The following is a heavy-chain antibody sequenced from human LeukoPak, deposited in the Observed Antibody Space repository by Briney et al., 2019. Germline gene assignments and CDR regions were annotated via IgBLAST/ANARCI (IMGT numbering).Heavy chain of an antibody. Sequence: PSETLSLTCTVSGGSYSSYYWSWIRQPPGRGLEWIGYIHYTGSTNYNPSLKSRVTISADTTKNQFSLRLSAVTAADTAVYYCAREGIAAAGEAFDIWGQGTMVTVSS. D-gene: IGHD6-13*01. CDR3: AREGIAAAGEAFDI. J-gene: IGHJ3*02. CDR1: GGSYSSYY. CDR2: IHYTGST. V-gene: IGHV4-59*01.